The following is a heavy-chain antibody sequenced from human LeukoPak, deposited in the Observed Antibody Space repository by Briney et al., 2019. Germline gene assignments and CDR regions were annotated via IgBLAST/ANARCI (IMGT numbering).Heavy chain of an antibody. CDR1: GFTFSSYW. Sequence: GGSLRLSCAASGFTFSSYWMHWVRQAPGKGLVWVSRISKDGSSTYYADSMKGRFTISRDNAKNTLYLQMNSLRAEDTAVYYCARDEVGVGATHDYWGQGTLVTVSS. J-gene: IGHJ4*02. CDR3: ARDEVGVGATHDY. V-gene: IGHV3-74*01. CDR2: ISKDGSST. D-gene: IGHD1-26*01.